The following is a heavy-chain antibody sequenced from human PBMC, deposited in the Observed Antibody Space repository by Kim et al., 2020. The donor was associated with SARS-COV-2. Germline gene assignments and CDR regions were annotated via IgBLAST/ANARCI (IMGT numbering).Heavy chain of an antibody. J-gene: IGHJ6*02. D-gene: IGHD3-10*01. CDR2: IVVGSGNT. CDR1: GFTFTSSA. CDR3: AASLVPEWKGSGSYYYYYGMDV. Sequence: SVKVSCKASGFTFTSSAMQWVRQARGQRLEWIGWIVVGSGNTNYAQKFQERVTITRDMSTSTAYMELSSLRSEDTAVYYCAASLVPEWKGSGSYYYYYGMDVWGPGTTVTVSS. V-gene: IGHV1-58*02.